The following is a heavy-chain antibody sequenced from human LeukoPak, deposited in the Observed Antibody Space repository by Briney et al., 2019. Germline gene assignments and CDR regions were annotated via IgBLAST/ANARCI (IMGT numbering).Heavy chain of an antibody. Sequence: GGSLRLSCAASGFTFSSYAMSWVRQAPGKGLEWVSAISGSGGSTYYADSMKGRFTISRDNSKNTLYLQINSLRAEDTAVYYCAKDFSVGVTMIRGPFDPWGQGTLVTVSS. CDR1: GFTFSSYA. CDR2: ISGSGGST. J-gene: IGHJ5*02. CDR3: AKDFSVGVTMIRGPFDP. V-gene: IGHV3-23*01. D-gene: IGHD3-10*01.